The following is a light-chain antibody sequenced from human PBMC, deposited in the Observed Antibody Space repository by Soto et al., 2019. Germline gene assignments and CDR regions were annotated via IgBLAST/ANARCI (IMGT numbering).Light chain of an antibody. CDR2: EVS. CDR3: SSYTSSSIDYV. Sequence: QSALTQPASVSGSPGQSITISCTGTSSDVGGYNYVSWYQQHPGKAPKLMIYEVSNRPSGVSNRFSGSNSGNTASLTISGLQAEDEADYDCSSYTSSSIDYVFGTGTKVTVL. J-gene: IGLJ1*01. V-gene: IGLV2-14*01. CDR1: SSDVGGYNY.